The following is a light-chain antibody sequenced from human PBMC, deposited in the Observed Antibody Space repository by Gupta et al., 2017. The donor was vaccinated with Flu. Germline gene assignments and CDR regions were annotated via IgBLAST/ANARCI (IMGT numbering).Light chain of an antibody. CDR2: DAS. J-gene: IGKJ2*01. CDR1: QCVGTY. Sequence: EIVLTQSPATLSLSPGERATLSRRASQCVGTYLAWYQQKPGQTPTLLIYDASNRATGIPARFSGSWSATDFTLTISRLEPEDFAVYCWQKRSKWPPYTFGQGTRLEIK. CDR3: QKRSKWPPYT. V-gene: IGKV3-11*01.